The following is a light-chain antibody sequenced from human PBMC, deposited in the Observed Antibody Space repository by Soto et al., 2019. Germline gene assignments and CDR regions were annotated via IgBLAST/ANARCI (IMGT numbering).Light chain of an antibody. CDR2: GVS. CDR1: SSDVGGYNY. V-gene: IGLV2-14*01. CDR3: SSYTSSSTLYV. J-gene: IGLJ1*01. Sequence: QSVLTQPASVSGSPGQSITISCTGTSSDVGGYNYVSWYQQHPGKAPKLMIYGVSNRPSGVSNRFSGPESGNTASLTISGLQAEDEADYYCSSYTSSSTLYVFGTGTKVTVL.